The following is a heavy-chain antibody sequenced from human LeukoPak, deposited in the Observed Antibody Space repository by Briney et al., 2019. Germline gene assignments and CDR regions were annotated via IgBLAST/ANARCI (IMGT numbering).Heavy chain of an antibody. J-gene: IGHJ6*02. CDR3: ARIGYDSSGYYLPINYGMDV. Sequence: SVKVSCKASGGTFSSCAISWVRQAPGQGLEWMGGIIPIFGTANYAQKFQGRVTITADESTSTAYMELSSLRSEDTAVYYCARIGYDSSGYYLPINYGMDVWGQGTTVTVSS. D-gene: IGHD3-22*01. CDR2: IIPIFGTA. CDR1: GGTFSSCA. V-gene: IGHV1-69*01.